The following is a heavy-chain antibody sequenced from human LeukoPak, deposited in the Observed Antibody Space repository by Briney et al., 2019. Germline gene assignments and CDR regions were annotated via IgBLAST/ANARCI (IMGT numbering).Heavy chain of an antibody. CDR2: ISSSSSYT. Sequence: PGWSLRLSCAASGFTFSDYYMSWIRQAPGKGLEWVSYISSSSSYTNYADSVKGRFNIPRDNAKNSLYLQMNSLRAEDTAVYYCARSGSSSPNNWFDPWGQGTLVTVSS. CDR3: ARSGSSSPNNWFDP. CDR1: GFTFSDYY. V-gene: IGHV3-11*06. D-gene: IGHD6-6*01. J-gene: IGHJ5*02.